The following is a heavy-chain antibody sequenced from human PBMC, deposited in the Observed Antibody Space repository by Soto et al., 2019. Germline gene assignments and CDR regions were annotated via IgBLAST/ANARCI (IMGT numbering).Heavy chain of an antibody. CDR3: ARLRFLDYYSMDV. J-gene: IGHJ6*02. Sequence: PGESLKISCKGSEYSFTSYWINWVRQIPGKGLEWRGRIDPSDSYTNYSPSFQGHVTISVDKSISTAYLQWSSLKASDTAMYYCARLRFLDYYSMDVWGQGTTVTVSS. CDR1: EYSFTSYW. V-gene: IGHV5-10-1*01. D-gene: IGHD3-3*01. CDR2: IDPSDSYT.